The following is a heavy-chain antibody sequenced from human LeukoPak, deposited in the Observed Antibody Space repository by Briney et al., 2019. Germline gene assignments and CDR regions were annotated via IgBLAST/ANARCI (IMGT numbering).Heavy chain of an antibody. CDR2: TRFDGSIK. CDR1: GFTFSNYG. V-gene: IGHV3-30*02. D-gene: IGHD5-18*01. CDR3: AKDSIQGDTALDY. Sequence: GGSLRLSCAASGFTFSNYGMHWVRQAPGKGLEWVAFTRFDGSIKYYADSMKGRFTISRDNSKNTLYLQMSSLRAEDTAVFYCAKDSIQGDTALDYWGQGTPVTVSS. J-gene: IGHJ4*02.